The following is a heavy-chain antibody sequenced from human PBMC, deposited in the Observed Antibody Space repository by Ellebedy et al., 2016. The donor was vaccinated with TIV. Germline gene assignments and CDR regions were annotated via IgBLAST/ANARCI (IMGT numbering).Heavy chain of an antibody. CDR3: AKTGFYYYYGMDV. Sequence: PGGSLRLSCAASGFTFSAYWMTWVRKAPGKGLQWVANIKQDGSEKFYVDSVKGRFTISRDNANNSLFLQMTSLRAEATAVYYCAKTGFYYYYGMDVWGQGTTVTVSS. CDR1: GFTFSAYW. J-gene: IGHJ6*02. V-gene: IGHV3-7*01. CDR2: IKQDGSEK.